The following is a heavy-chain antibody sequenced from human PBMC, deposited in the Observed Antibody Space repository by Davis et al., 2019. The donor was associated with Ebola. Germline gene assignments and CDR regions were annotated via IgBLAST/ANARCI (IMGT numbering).Heavy chain of an antibody. CDR3: AKCGTIYPSGYFDY. V-gene: IGHV3-23*01. CDR2: ISGSGGST. CDR1: GFTFSNNW. D-gene: IGHD3-3*01. Sequence: GESLKISCTVSGFTFSNNWMSWVRQAPGKGLEWVSAISGSGGSTYYADSVKGRFTISRDNSKNTLYLQMNSLRAEDTAVYYCAKCGTIYPSGYFDYWGQGTLVTVSS. J-gene: IGHJ4*02.